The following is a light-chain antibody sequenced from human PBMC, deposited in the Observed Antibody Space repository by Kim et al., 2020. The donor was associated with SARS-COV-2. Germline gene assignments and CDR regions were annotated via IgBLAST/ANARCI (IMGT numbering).Light chain of an antibody. CDR3: QHDA. CDR2: GAS. J-gene: IGKJ2*01. Sequence: PAFLSASAVERVRLSCRASQSVCYKLAWYQQRSGQAPRLLIYGASTRATGIPARFSGSGSGTDFTLTISNLQSEDFAVYYCQHDAFGEGTKLEI. V-gene: IGKV3-15*01. CDR1: QSVCYK.